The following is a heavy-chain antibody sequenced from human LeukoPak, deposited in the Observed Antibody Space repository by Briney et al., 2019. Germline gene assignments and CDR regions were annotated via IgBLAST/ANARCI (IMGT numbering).Heavy chain of an antibody. J-gene: IGHJ4*02. CDR2: IIPILGIA. CDR3: ARDQGYYDFWSGLDY. D-gene: IGHD3-3*01. V-gene: IGHV1-69*04. CDR1: GGTFSSYA. Sequence: ASVKVSCKASGGTFSSYAISWVRQAPGQGLEWMGRIIPILGIANYAQKFQGRVTITADKSTSTAYMELSSLRAEDTAVYYCARDQGYYDFWSGLDYWGQGTLVTVSS.